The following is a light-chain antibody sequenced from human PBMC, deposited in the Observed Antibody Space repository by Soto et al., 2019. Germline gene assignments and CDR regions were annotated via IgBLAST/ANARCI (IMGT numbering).Light chain of an antibody. CDR2: TYD. V-gene: IGLV1-44*01. Sequence: QPVLTQPPSASGTPGQRVTISCSGSSSNIGSNTVNWYQQLPGTAPKLLIHTYDQRPSGVPDRISGSKSGTSASLAISGLQSEDEADYYCAAWDDSLNGPVFGGGTKLTVL. J-gene: IGLJ3*02. CDR1: SSNIGSNT. CDR3: AAWDDSLNGPV.